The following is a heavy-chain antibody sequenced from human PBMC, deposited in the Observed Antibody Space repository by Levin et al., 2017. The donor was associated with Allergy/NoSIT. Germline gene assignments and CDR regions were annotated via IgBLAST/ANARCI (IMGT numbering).Heavy chain of an antibody. Sequence: SVKVSCKASGFTFSSSAMQWVRQARGQRLEWIGWIVSGSGNTNYAQKFQERVTMTRDMSTNTAYMELSSLRSEDTAIYYCAASRYSGYDWDLDVWGKGTTVTVSS. J-gene: IGHJ6*04. CDR3: AASRYSGYDWDLDV. CDR1: GFTFSSSA. D-gene: IGHD5-12*01. CDR2: IVSGSGNT. V-gene: IGHV1-58*02.